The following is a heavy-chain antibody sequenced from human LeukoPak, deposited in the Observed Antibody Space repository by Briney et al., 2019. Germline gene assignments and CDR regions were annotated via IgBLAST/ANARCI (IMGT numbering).Heavy chain of an antibody. V-gene: IGHV1-2*02. CDR2: INPNSGDT. D-gene: IGHD2-15*01. Sequence: ASVKVSCEASGYTFTGYYMHWVRQAPGQGLEWMGWINPNSGDTNYAQKFQGTVTMTRDTSISTAYMEMSRLRSDDTAVFYCAREFPIVEVLTAQAGAFDIWGQGTMVTVSS. CDR3: AREFPIVEVLTAQAGAFDI. J-gene: IGHJ3*02. CDR1: GYTFTGYY.